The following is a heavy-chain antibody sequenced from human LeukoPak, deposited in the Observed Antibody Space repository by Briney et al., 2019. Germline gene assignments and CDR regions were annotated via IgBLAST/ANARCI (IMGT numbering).Heavy chain of an antibody. CDR1: GGTFSSYA. J-gene: IGHJ3*02. CDR3: ASELEYDSSAPRAFDI. V-gene: IGHV1-69*01. CDR2: IIPIFGTA. Sequence: GASAKVSCKASGGTFSSYAISWVRQAPGQGLEWMGGIIPIFGTANYAQKSQGRVTITADESTSTAYMELSSLRSEDTAVYYCASELEYDSSAPRAFDIWGQGTMVTVSS. D-gene: IGHD3-22*01.